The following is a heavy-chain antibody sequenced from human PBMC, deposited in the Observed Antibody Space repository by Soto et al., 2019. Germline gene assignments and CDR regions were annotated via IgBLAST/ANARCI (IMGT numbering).Heavy chain of an antibody. Sequence: QVQLVESGGGVVQPGRSLRLSCAASGFTFSNYAMHWVRQAPGKGLEWVAVISHDGFNKYYADSVKCRFTISRDSSKNTLYLQMNSLRVEDTAMYSCARDSGSSWYLGMDVWGQGTTVTVSS. CDR2: ISHDGFNK. V-gene: IGHV3-30-3*01. CDR1: GFTFSNYA. CDR3: ARDSGSSWYLGMDV. J-gene: IGHJ6*02. D-gene: IGHD6-13*01.